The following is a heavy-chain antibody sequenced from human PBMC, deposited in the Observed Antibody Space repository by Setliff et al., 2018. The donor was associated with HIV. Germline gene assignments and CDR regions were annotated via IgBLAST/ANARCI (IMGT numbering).Heavy chain of an antibody. V-gene: IGHV4-39*01. CDR1: GDSISSGSYY. CDR2: IFYSGDA. Sequence: PSETLSLTCAVSGDSISSGSYYWGWVRQAPGKGLEWIGSIFYSGDAHYNPSLKRRVTISVDTSKNQLSLKVRSVTAADTALYYCARVGVRNWNDDGIDYWGQGTLVTVSS. D-gene: IGHD1-1*01. CDR3: ARVGVRNWNDDGIDY. J-gene: IGHJ4*02.